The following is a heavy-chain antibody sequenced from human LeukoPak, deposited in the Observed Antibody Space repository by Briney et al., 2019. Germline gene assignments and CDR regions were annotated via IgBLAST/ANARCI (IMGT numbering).Heavy chain of an antibody. CDR3: ARGGILLVVVAATGMDV. V-gene: IGHV1-18*01. CDR2: ISAYNGNT. Sequence: ASVKVSCKASGYTFTSYGISWVRQAPGQGLEWMGWISAYNGNTNYAQKLQGRVTMTTDTSTSTAYMELRSLRSDDTAVYYCARGGILLVVVAATGMDVWGQGTTVTVSS. D-gene: IGHD2-15*01. CDR1: GYTFTSYG. J-gene: IGHJ6*02.